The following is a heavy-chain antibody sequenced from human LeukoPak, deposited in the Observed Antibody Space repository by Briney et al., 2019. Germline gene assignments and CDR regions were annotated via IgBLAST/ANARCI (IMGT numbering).Heavy chain of an antibody. D-gene: IGHD6-19*01. V-gene: IGHV3-48*02. CDR1: GFSFSTYS. CDR3: ARCYGSECRGEVDY. J-gene: IGHJ4*02. CDR2: ISGSSSTI. Sequence: GGSLRLSCAASGFSFSTYSMNWVRQAPGKGLEWVSYISGSSSTIYYADSVKGRFTISRDNAKNSLYLQMNSLRDEDTALYYCARCYGSECRGEVDYWAREPWSPSPQ.